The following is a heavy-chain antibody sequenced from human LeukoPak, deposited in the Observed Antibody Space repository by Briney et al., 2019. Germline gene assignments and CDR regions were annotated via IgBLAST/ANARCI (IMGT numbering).Heavy chain of an antibody. V-gene: IGHV3-30-3*01. CDR2: ISYDGSNK. D-gene: IGHD2-21*02. CDR1: GFTFSSYA. Sequence: GGSLRLSGAASGFTFSSYAMHWARQAPGKGLEGLAVISYDGSNKYYADSVKGRFTISRDNSKNTLYLQMNSLRAEDTAVYYCAGVLYCGGDCYSDYWGQGTLVTVSS. J-gene: IGHJ4*02. CDR3: AGVLYCGGDCYSDY.